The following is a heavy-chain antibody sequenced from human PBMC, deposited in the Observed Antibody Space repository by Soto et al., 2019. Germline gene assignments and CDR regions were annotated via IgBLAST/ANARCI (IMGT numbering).Heavy chain of an antibody. CDR3: AREGYSSSWYDY. V-gene: IGHV4-31*02. Sequence: SETLSLTCTVSGGSISSGGYYWSWIRQHPGKGLEWIGYIYYSGSTYYNPSLKSRVTISVDTSKNQFSLKLSSVTAADTAVYYCAREGYSSSWYDYWGQGTLVTVSS. CDR2: IYYSGST. CDR1: GGSISSGGYY. J-gene: IGHJ4*02. D-gene: IGHD6-13*01.